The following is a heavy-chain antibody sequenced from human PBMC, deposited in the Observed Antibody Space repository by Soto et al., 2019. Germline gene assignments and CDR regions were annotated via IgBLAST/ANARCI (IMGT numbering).Heavy chain of an antibody. CDR3: AKVPLGVAVRYYFDY. J-gene: IGHJ4*02. CDR1: GFTFSSYA. Sequence: GGSLRLSCAASGFTFSSYAMSWVRQSPGKGLEWVSAISGSGGSTYYADSVKGRFTISRDNSKNTLYLQMNSLRAEDTAVYYCAKVPLGVAVRYYFDYWGQGTLVTVPQ. D-gene: IGHD3-3*01. V-gene: IGHV3-23*01. CDR2: ISGSGGST.